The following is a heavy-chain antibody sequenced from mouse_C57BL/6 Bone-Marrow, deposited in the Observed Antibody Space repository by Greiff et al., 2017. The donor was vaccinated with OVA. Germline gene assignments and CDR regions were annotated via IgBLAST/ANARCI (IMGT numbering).Heavy chain of an antibody. J-gene: IGHJ3*01. D-gene: IGHD2-3*01. CDR1: GFTFSNYW. V-gene: IGHV6-3*01. Sequence: EVKVEESGGGLVQPGGSMKLSCVASGFTFSNYWMNWVRQSPEKGLEWVAQIRLKSDNYATHYAESVKGRFTISRDDSKSSVYLQMNNLRAEDTGIYYCTGGYYVSFAYWGQGTLVTVSA. CDR3: TGGYYVSFAY. CDR2: IRLKSDNYAT.